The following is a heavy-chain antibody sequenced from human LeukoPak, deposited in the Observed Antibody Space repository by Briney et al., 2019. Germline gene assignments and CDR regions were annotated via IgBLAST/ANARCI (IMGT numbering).Heavy chain of an antibody. CDR2: ISYDGSNK. V-gene: IGHV3-30*04. CDR3: ARDPTIMEWLSFFDY. J-gene: IGHJ4*02. Sequence: PGGSLRLSCAASGFTFRSYAMHWVRQAPGKGLEWVAVISYDGSNKYYADSVKGRFTISRDNSKNTLYLQMNSLRAEDTAVYYCARDPTIMEWLSFFDYCGQGTLVTVSS. CDR1: GFTFRSYA. D-gene: IGHD3-3*01.